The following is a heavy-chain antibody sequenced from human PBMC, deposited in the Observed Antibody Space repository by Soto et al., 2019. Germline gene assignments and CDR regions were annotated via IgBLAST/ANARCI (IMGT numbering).Heavy chain of an antibody. V-gene: IGHV1-2*02. CDR1: GYTFTGYY. D-gene: IGHD6-13*01. CDR3: ARDSSRPYYYYGMDV. J-gene: IGHJ6*02. CDR2: INPNIGGT. Sequence: ASVKVSCKASGYTFTGYYMHWVRQAPGQGLEWMGWINPNIGGTNYAQKFQGRVTMTRDTSISTAYMELSRLRSDDTAVYYCARDSSRPYYYYGMDVWGQGTTVTVSS.